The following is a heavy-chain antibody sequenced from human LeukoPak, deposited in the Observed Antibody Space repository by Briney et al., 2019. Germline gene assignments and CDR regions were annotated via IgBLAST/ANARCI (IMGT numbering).Heavy chain of an antibody. V-gene: IGHV3-30*18. D-gene: IGHD1-26*01. CDR3: AKDLPQGYSGSYGGYYYYGMDV. J-gene: IGHJ6*02. CDR1: GFTFSSYG. CDR2: ISYDGSNK. Sequence: GRSLRLSCAASGFTFSSYGMDWVRQAPGKGLEWVAVISYDGSNKYYADSVKGRFTISRDNSKNTLYLQMNSLRAEDTAVYYCAKDLPQGYSGSYGGYYYYGMDVWGQGTTVTVSS.